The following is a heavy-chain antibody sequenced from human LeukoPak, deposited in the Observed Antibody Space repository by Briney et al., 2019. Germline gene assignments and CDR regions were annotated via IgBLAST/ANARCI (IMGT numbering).Heavy chain of an antibody. D-gene: IGHD3-16*01. CDR1: GFTFSSYG. Sequence: GGSLRLSCAASGFTFSSYGMHWVRQAPGKGLEWVAAIWYDGSNKYYADSVKGRFTISRDNSKNTLYLQMNSLRAEDTAVYYCARATSPRGGYYYGMDVWDKGTTVTVSS. CDR2: IWYDGSNK. J-gene: IGHJ6*04. V-gene: IGHV3-33*01. CDR3: ARATSPRGGYYYGMDV.